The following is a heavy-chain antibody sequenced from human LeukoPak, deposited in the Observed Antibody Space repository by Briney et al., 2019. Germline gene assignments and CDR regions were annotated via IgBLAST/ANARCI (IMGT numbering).Heavy chain of an antibody. J-gene: IGHJ5*02. CDR2: IGGGAGST. D-gene: IGHD3-10*01. Sequence: GGSLLLSCAASGFTFSSYAMSWVRQAPGKGLEWVSAIGGGAGSTYYADSVKGRFTISRDNSKNTLYLQMNSLRAEDTAVYYCAKALLWFGEGFDPWGQGTLVTVSS. V-gene: IGHV3-23*01. CDR1: GFTFSSYA. CDR3: AKALLWFGEGFDP.